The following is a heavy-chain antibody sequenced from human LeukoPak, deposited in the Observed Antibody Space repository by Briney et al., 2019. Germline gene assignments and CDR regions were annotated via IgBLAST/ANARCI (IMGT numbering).Heavy chain of an antibody. J-gene: IGHJ4*02. V-gene: IGHV1-2*02. CDR1: GYIFTGYY. CDR3: ARGGYSYGYAFDY. Sequence: GASVKVSCKASGYIFTGYYMHWVRQAPGQGLEWMGWINPNSGGTNYAQKFQGRVTMTRDTSISTAYMELSRLRSDDTAVYYCARGGYSYGYAFDYWGQGTLVTVSS. CDR2: INPNSGGT. D-gene: IGHD5-18*01.